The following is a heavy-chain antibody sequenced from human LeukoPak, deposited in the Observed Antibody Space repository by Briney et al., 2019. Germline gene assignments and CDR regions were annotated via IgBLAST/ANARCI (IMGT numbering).Heavy chain of an antibody. D-gene: IGHD3-10*01. CDR2: ISGSGDTT. J-gene: IGHJ4*02. Sequence: PGGSLRLSCAASGFTLSNYAITWVRQAPGKGLEWVSSISGSGDTTYYATSVKGRFTISKDNSKNSLQMKSKSAEDEAVYVCGITISGSAGVGAFWGQGTLLTVST. CDR1: GFTLSNYA. V-gene: IGHV3-23*01. CDR3: GITISGSAGVGAF.